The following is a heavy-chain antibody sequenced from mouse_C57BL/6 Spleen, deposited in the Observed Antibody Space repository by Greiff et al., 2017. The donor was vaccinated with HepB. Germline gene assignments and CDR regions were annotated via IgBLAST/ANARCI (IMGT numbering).Heavy chain of an antibody. CDR1: GYTFTSYG. CDR3: ASYYGNYERGAMDY. Sequence: VQLQQSGAELARPGASVKLSCKASGYTFTSYGISWVKQRTGQGLEWIGEIYPRSGNTYYNEKFKGKATLTADKSSSTAYMELRSLTSEDSAVYFCASYYGNYERGAMDYWGQGTSVTVSS. J-gene: IGHJ4*01. V-gene: IGHV1-81*01. CDR2: IYPRSGNT. D-gene: IGHD2-1*01.